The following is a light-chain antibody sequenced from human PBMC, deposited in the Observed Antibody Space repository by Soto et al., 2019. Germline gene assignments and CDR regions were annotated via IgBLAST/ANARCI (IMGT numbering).Light chain of an antibody. CDR2: DAS. J-gene: IGKJ1*01. CDR1: QSVGSN. V-gene: IGKV3-15*01. CDR3: QQSNNWPKT. Sequence: ERVMTQSPDTLSVSPGETATLSCRASQSVGSNLAWYQQQPGQAPRLLISDASTRAAGLPARFSGSGSGTEFTLTISSLQSEDFAVYYCQQSNNWPKTYGQGTKVEIK.